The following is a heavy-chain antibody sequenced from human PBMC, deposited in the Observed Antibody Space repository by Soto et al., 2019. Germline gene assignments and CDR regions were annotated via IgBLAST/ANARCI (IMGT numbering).Heavy chain of an antibody. CDR1: GYSFTSYW. CDR2: IYPGDSDT. CDR3: ARQLPYGGNSYYGMDV. D-gene: IGHD2-15*01. J-gene: IGHJ6*02. V-gene: IGHV5-51*01. Sequence: GESLKISCKGSGYSFTSYWIAWVRQMPGKGLEYMGIIYPGDSDTRYSPSFQGQVTISADKSISTAYLQWSGLKASDTAIYYCARQLPYGGNSYYGMDVWGQGTTVTVSS.